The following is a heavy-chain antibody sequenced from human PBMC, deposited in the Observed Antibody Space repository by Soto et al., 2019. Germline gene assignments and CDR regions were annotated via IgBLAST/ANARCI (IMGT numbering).Heavy chain of an antibody. CDR2: IYHSGST. D-gene: IGHD4-17*01. CDR3: ARVGTTGKYYYYYYGMDV. Sequence: QVQLQESGPGLVKPSETLSLTCTVSGGSISSYYWSWIRQPPGKGLEWIGYIYHSGSTNYNPSLKSRVTISVDTSKNQFSLKLSSVTAADTAVYYCARVGTTGKYYYYYYGMDVWGQGTTVTVSS. J-gene: IGHJ6*02. CDR1: GGSISSYY. V-gene: IGHV4-59*01.